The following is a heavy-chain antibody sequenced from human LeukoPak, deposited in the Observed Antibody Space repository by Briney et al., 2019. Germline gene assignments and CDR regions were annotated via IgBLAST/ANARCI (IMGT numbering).Heavy chain of an antibody. CDR3: AAPGNYGSGPFDF. Sequence: PGGSLRLSCAASGFTFSIYAISWVRQAPGKGLEWVSAISGSGDSTYYADSVKGRFSVSRDNSKNTLYLQMNSLRAEDTAVYYCAAPGNYGSGPFDFWGQGTLVTVSS. CDR2: ISGSGDST. CDR1: GFTFSIYA. D-gene: IGHD3-10*01. J-gene: IGHJ4*02. V-gene: IGHV3-23*01.